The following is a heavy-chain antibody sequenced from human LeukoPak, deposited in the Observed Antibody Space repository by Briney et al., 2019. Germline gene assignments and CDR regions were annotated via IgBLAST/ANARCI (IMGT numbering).Heavy chain of an antibody. J-gene: IGHJ4*02. D-gene: IGHD2-21*01. Sequence: SETLSLTCTVSGGSISSYYWSWIRQPAGKGLEWIRRIYTSGSTNYNPSLKSRVTMSVDTSKNQFSLKLSSVTAADTAVYYCAREAAYCGGDCPPGYWGQGTLVTVSS. V-gene: IGHV4-4*07. CDR2: IYTSGST. CDR3: AREAAYCGGDCPPGY. CDR1: GGSISSYY.